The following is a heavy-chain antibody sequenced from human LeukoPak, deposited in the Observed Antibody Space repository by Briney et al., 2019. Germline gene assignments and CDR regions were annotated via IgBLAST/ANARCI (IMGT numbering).Heavy chain of an antibody. Sequence: GGSLRLSCAASGFTFSSYAMNWVRQAPGKGLHWVSTVSASSDIHYSDAVKGRFTISRDNSKNTPQLQMNSRRGEDTAVYYCAKYVSRKRPPYALDAWGQGTTVIVSS. CDR3: AKYVSRKRPPYALDA. D-gene: IGHD2/OR15-2a*01. CDR2: VSASSDI. CDR1: GFTFSSYA. J-gene: IGHJ6*02. V-gene: IGHV3-23*01.